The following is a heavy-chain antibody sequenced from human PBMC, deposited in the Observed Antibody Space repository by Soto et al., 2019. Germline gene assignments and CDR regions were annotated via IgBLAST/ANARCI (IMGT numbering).Heavy chain of an antibody. CDR1: GFTLSNYV. Sequence: GSLRLSFAASGFTLSNYVMTSVRQAPLKVLEWVSAMSGSGGNTYYADHVKGRFTIDRDNSKNRLYLQMNSLRAEDTAVYYCPESYDSSGSYYNSVQHWGQGTLVTVTS. CDR3: PESYDSSGSYYNSVQH. CDR2: MSGSGGNT. D-gene: IGHD3-22*01. J-gene: IGHJ1*01. V-gene: IGHV3-23*01.